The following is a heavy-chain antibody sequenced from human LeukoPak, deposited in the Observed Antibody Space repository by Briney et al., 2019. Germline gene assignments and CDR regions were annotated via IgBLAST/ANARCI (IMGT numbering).Heavy chain of an antibody. CDR1: GYTFTSYY. D-gene: IGHD1-26*01. CDR2: INPSGGST. J-gene: IGHJ4*02. CDR3: ALSGSYLFSDY. V-gene: IGHV1-46*01. Sequence: ASVKVSCKASGYTFTSYYMHWVRQAPGQGLEWMGIINPSGGSTSYAQKFQGRVTMIRDTSTSTVYMELSSLRSEDTAVYYCALSGSYLFSDYWGQGTLVTVSS.